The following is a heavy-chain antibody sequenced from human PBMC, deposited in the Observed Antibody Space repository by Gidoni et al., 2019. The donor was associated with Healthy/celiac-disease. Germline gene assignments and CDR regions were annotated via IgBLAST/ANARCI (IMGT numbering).Heavy chain of an antibody. V-gene: IGHV5-51*01. D-gene: IGHD4-17*01. CDR3: ASLNRADYGEDDAFDI. Sequence: VQLVQSGAEVKKPGESLKISCKGSGYSFPSYWIGWVRQMPGKGLEWMGIIYPGDSDTRDSPSFQGQVTISADKSISTAYLQWSSLKASDTAMYYCASLNRADYGEDDAFDIWGQGTMVTVSS. CDR2: IYPGDSDT. CDR1: GYSFPSYW. J-gene: IGHJ3*02.